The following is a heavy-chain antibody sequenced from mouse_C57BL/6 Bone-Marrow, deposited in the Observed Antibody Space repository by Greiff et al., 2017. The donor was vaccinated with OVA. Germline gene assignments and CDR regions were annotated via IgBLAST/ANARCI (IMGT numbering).Heavy chain of an antibody. J-gene: IGHJ3*01. CDR3: ARGGLRRGFAY. V-gene: IGHV1-50*01. D-gene: IGHD2-4*01. CDR2: IDPSDSYT. CDR1: GYTFTSYW. Sequence: VQLQQPGAELVKPGASVKLSCKASGYTFTSYWMQWVKQRPGQGLEWIGEIDPSDSYTNYNQKFKGKATLTVETSSSTAYMQLSSLTSEDSAVYYCARGGLRRGFAYWGQGTLVTVSA.